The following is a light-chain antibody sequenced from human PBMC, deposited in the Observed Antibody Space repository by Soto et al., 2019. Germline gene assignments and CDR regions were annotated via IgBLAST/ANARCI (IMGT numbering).Light chain of an antibody. Sequence: QSMLTQRACVSGSPGQSIAISCTGTSSDVGSDYNYVSWYQQHPGKAPKLMVYDVSTRPSGVSNRFSGSKSGTTASLTISGLQAEDEADYYCCSYTSISTYVFGTGTKLTVL. V-gene: IGLV2-14*03. CDR1: SSDVGSDYNY. J-gene: IGLJ1*01. CDR2: DVS. CDR3: CSYTSISTYV.